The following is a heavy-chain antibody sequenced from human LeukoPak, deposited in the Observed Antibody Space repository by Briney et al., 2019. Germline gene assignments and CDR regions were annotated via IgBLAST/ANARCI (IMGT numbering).Heavy chain of an antibody. CDR2: ISASGGTT. CDR3: AKEPWEYCSSTSCPNWFDS. J-gene: IGHJ5*01. Sequence: GRSLRLSCAASGFTFNNYAMSWVRQAPGKGLEWVSAISASGGTTYYADSVKGRFTISRDNSENTLFLQMNSLRAEDTAVYYCAKEPWEYCSSTSCPNWFDSWGQGTLVTVSS. V-gene: IGHV3-23*01. CDR1: GFTFNNYA. D-gene: IGHD2-2*01.